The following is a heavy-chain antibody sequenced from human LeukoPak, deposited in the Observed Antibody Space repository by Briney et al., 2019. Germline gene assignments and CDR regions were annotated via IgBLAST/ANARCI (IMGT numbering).Heavy chain of an antibody. CDR3: ACVRYYYYYYGMDV. CDR1: GGSFSGYY. CDR2: INHSGST. J-gene: IGHJ6*02. V-gene: IGHV4-34*01. Sequence: SETLSLTCAVYGGSFSGYYWSWIRQPPGKGLEWIGEINHSGSTNYNPSLKSRVTISVDTSKNQFSLKLSSVTAADTAVYYCACVRYYYYYYGMDVWGQGTTVTVSS.